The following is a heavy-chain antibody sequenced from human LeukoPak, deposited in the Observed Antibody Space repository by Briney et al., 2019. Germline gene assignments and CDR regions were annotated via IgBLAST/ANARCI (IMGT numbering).Heavy chain of an antibody. CDR1: GLTFNNYP. CDR3: AKLTSGWFEDF. Sequence: GGSLRLSCVASGLTFNNYPMTWVRQAPGKGLEWVSAIRPSDGSTFYADSVMGRFTISRDSSKNTLYLQMNSLRVEDTALYYCAKLTSGWFEDFWGQGTLVTVSS. V-gene: IGHV3-23*01. J-gene: IGHJ4*02. D-gene: IGHD6-19*01. CDR2: IRPSDGST.